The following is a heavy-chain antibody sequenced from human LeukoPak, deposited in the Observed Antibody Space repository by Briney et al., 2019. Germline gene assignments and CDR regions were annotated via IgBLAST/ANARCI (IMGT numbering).Heavy chain of an antibody. CDR3: AIIVAVPAAIGRQVDY. V-gene: IGHV3-48*03. D-gene: IGHD2-2*01. Sequence: GGSLRLSCAASGFTFSYYEMNWVRQAPGKGLEWVSYISSSGSTIYYADSVKGRFTISRDNAENSLYLQMNSLRAEDTAVYYCAIIVAVPAAIGRQVDYWGQGTLVTVSS. CDR2: ISSSGSTI. J-gene: IGHJ4*02. CDR1: GFTFSYYE.